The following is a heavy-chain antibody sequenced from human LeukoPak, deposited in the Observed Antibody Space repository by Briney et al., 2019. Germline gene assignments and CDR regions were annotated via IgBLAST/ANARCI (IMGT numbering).Heavy chain of an antibody. CDR2: INPYNGNT. Sequence: GASVKVSCKASGYTFTNFAISWVRRAPGQGREWMGWINPYNGNTKYALKVQGRVTMTTDTSTSTAYMELRSLSPDDTAVFYCARGRIPARLRELGVVTDRHYYMDVWGKGTTVTVSS. J-gene: IGHJ6*03. D-gene: IGHD3-3*01. CDR3: ARGRIPARLRELGVVTDRHYYMDV. CDR1: GYTFTNFA. V-gene: IGHV1-18*01.